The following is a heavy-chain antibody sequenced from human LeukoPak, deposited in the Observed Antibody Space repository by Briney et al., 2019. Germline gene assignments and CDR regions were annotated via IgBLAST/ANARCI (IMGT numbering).Heavy chain of an antibody. CDR1: GGSFSGYY. Sequence: SETLSLTCAVYGGSFSGYYWSWIRQPPGKGLEWIGEINHSGSTNYNPSLKSRVTISVDTSKNQFSLKLSSVTAADTAVYYCALKPLYSSSWSWFDPSGQGTLVTVSS. D-gene: IGHD6-13*01. CDR2: INHSGST. J-gene: IGHJ5*02. V-gene: IGHV4-34*01. CDR3: ALKPLYSSSWSWFDP.